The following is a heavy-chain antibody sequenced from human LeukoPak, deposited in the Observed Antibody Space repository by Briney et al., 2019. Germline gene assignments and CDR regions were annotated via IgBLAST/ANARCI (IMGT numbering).Heavy chain of an antibody. CDR2: IYTSGST. J-gene: IGHJ6*03. V-gene: IGHV4-61*02. D-gene: IGHD3-10*02. Sequence: PSQTLSLTCTGSGGSISSGSYYWSWIRQPAGKGLEWIGRIYTSGSTNYNPSLKSRVTISVDTSKNQFSLKLSSVTAADTAVYYCARLFSGSYYNSYYYYMDVWGKGTTVTVSS. CDR3: ARLFSGSYYNSYYYYMDV. CDR1: GGSISSGSYY.